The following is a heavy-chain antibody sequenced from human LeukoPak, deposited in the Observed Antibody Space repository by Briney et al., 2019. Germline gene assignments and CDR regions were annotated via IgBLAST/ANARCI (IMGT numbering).Heavy chain of an antibody. J-gene: IGHJ5*01. CDR1: GDSIGSYY. CDR3: ARGRARDGSYPWFDS. CDR2: IYCGGST. D-gene: IGHD3-16*02. Sequence: SETLSLTCSVSGDSIGSYYWTWIRQSPGKGLEWIGYIYCGGSTNYSPSLKSRVSISVDTSNNQFSLQLRSVSAADTAIYYCARGRARDGSYPWFDSWGQGTLVTVSS. V-gene: IGHV4-59*01.